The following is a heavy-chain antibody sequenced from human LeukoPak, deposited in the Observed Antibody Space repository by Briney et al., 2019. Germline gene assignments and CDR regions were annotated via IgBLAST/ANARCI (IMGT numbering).Heavy chain of an antibody. Sequence: SETLSLTCTVSGGSISSGDYYWSWIRQPPGKGLEWIGYFYYSGSTYYNPSLKSRVTISVDTSKNQFSLKLSSVTAADTAVYYCARAPPYSGSYLWGQGTLVTVSS. V-gene: IGHV4-30-4*01. J-gene: IGHJ4*02. CDR3: ARAPPYSGSYL. D-gene: IGHD5-12*01. CDR1: GGSISSGDYY. CDR2: FYYSGST.